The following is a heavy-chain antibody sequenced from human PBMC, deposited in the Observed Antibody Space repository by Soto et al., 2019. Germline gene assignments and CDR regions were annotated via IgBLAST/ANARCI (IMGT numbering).Heavy chain of an antibody. CDR3: AREGCTNFVCYRP. V-gene: IGHV1-3*01. CDR1: GYTFTSYA. Sequence: ASVKVSCKASGYTFTSYAMHWVRQAPGQRLEWMGWINAGNGNTKYSQKFQGRVTITRDTSASTAYMELSSLRSEDTAVSYSAREGCTNFVCYRPWGQGTLVTVSS. CDR2: INAGNGNT. D-gene: IGHD2-8*01. J-gene: IGHJ5*02.